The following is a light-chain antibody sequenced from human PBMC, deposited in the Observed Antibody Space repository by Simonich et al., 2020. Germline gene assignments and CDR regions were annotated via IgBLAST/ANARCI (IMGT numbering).Light chain of an antibody. CDR2: EVS. CDR1: SRDVGGYNY. V-gene: IGLV2-8*01. Sequence: QSALTQPPSASGSPGQSVTISCTGTSRDVGGYNYVSWYQQHPGKAPKLMIYEVSKRPSGVPVRVSGSKSGNTASLTVSGLQAEDEADYYCSSYAGSNNLVFGGGTKLTVL. CDR3: SSYAGSNNLV. J-gene: IGLJ3*02.